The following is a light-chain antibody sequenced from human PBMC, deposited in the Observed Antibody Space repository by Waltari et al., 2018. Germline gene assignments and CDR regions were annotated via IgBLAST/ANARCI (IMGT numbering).Light chain of an antibody. CDR1: QSLLHRDGYNY. Sequence: DIVMTQSPVSLPVTPGEPASISCRSSQSLLHRDGYNYVDWYLQQPGQSPQLLICLGSNRASGVPDRFSGSGSGTDFTLKISRVEAEDVGVYYCMQALRTWTFGQGTKVEIK. J-gene: IGKJ1*01. V-gene: IGKV2-28*01. CDR3: MQALRTWT. CDR2: LGS.